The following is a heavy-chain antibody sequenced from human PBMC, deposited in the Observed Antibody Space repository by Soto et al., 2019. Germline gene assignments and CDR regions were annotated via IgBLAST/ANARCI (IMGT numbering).Heavy chain of an antibody. CDR2: IKQDGSEK. D-gene: IGHD6-13*01. CDR1: GFTFSSYW. CDR3: ARDQAPYSSSWDNWFGP. Sequence: GGSLRLSCAASGFTFSSYWMSWVRQAPGKGLEWVANIKQDGSEKYYVDSVKGRFTISRDNAKNSLYLQMNSLRAEDTAVYYCARDQAPYSSSWDNWFGPWGQGTLVTVSS. J-gene: IGHJ5*02. V-gene: IGHV3-7*01.